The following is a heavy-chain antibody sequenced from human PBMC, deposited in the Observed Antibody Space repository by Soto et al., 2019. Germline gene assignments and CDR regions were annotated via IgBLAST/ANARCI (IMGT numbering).Heavy chain of an antibody. CDR3: ARDGAYYGSGSNDYYYGMDV. J-gene: IGHJ6*02. Sequence: GGSLRLSCAASGFTFDDYAMHWVRQAPGKGLEWVSGINWNGGNIVYTDSVKGRFTISRDNSKNTLYLQMNSLRAEDTAVYYCARDGAYYGSGSNDYYYGMDVWGQGXTVTVSS. V-gene: IGHV3-20*04. CDR1: GFTFDDYA. CDR2: INWNGGNI. D-gene: IGHD3-10*01.